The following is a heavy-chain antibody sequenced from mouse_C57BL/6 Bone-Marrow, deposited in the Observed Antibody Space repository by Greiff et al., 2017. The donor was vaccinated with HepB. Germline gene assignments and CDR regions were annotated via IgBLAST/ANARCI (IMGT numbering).Heavy chain of an antibody. D-gene: IGHD2-5*01. Sequence: EVQLQQSGPELVKPGASVKIPCKASGYTFTDYNMDWVKQSHGKSLEWIGDINPNNGGTSYNQKFKGKATLTVDKSSSTAYMELRSLTSEDSAVYYCAAYSNYDYFDYWGQGTTLTVSS. CDR1: GYTFTDYN. CDR3: AAYSNYDYFDY. J-gene: IGHJ2*01. V-gene: IGHV1-18*01. CDR2: INPNNGGT.